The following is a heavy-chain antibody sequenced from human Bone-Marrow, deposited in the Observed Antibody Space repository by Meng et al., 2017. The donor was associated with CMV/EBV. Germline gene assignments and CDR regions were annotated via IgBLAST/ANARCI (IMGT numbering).Heavy chain of an antibody. CDR3: ARSVPAAIWWLYFDY. Sequence: SETLSLTCAVYGGSFSGYYWSWIRQPPGKGLEWIGYIYYSGSTNYNPSLKSRVTISVDTSKNQFSLKLSSVTAADTAVYYCARSVPAAIWWLYFDYWGQGTLVTVSS. V-gene: IGHV4-59*01. D-gene: IGHD2-2*01. J-gene: IGHJ4*02. CDR1: GGSFSGYY. CDR2: IYYSGST.